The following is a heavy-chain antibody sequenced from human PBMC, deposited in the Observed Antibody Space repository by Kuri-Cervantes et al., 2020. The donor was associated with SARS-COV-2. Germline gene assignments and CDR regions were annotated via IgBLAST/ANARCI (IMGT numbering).Heavy chain of an antibody. J-gene: IGHJ6*03. CDR2: INHSGST. CDR1: GGSFSGYY. Sequence: SQTLSLTCAVYGGSFSGYYWSWIRQPPGKGLEWIGEINHSGSTNYNPSLKSRVTMSVDTSKNQFSLKLSSVTAADTAVYYCARDRTVTTLYYYYMDVWGKGTTVTVSS. D-gene: IGHD4-17*01. V-gene: IGHV4-34*01. CDR3: ARDRTVTTLYYYYMDV.